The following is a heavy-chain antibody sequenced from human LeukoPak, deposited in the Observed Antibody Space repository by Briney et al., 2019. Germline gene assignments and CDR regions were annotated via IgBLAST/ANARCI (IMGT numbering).Heavy chain of an antibody. Sequence: GGSLRLSCAASGFTFDDYAMHWVRQAPGKGLEWVSLISWDGSTTYYADSVKGRFTISRDNSNNTLYLQMNSLRPEDTAVYYCARVEAVYYYGSASPYSPYWGQGTLVTVSS. V-gene: IGHV3-43D*03. CDR3: ARVEAVYYYGSASPYSPY. CDR2: ISWDGSTT. D-gene: IGHD3-10*01. CDR1: GFTFDDYA. J-gene: IGHJ4*02.